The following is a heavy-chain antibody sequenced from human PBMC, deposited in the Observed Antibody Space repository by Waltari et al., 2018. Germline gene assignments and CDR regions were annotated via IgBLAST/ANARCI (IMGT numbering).Heavy chain of an antibody. CDR1: GFTFSSYS. D-gene: IGHD1-26*01. Sequence: EVQLVESGGGLVKPGGSLRLSCAASGFTFSSYSMNWVRQAPGKGLEWVSSISSSSSYRYYADSVKGRFTISRDNAKNSLYLQMNSLRAEDTAVYYCARDVVGARRTFDYWGQGTLVTVSS. J-gene: IGHJ4*02. CDR3: ARDVVGARRTFDY. CDR2: ISSSSSYR. V-gene: IGHV3-21*01.